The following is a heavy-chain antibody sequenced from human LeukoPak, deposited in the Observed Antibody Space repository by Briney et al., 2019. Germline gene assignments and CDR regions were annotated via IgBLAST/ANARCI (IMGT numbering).Heavy chain of an antibody. CDR1: GFTFSNYA. CDR3: AKVRFGESGDY. J-gene: IGHJ4*02. CDR2: ISYDGSNK. D-gene: IGHD3-10*01. Sequence: PGGSLRLSCAASGFTFSNYAMHWVRQAPGKGLEWVAAISYDGSNKYYADSVKGRFTISRDNSKNTLYLQMNSLRAEDTAVYYCAKVRFGESGDYWGQGTLVTVSS. V-gene: IGHV3-30-3*01.